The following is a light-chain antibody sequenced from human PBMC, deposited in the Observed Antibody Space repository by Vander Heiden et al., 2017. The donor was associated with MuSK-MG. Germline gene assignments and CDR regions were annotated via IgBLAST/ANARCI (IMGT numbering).Light chain of an antibody. CDR3: MQALRTPYT. J-gene: IGKJ2*01. CDR2: LAS. Sequence: DTVMTQPSLSPPVTPVEDASTSCRSSQSLLYSNGYNSLEWYQQKPGKSPQLLIYLASCRECGVPERFSGSGSGTDYTLNISRVEAEDVGAYYCMQALRTPYTFGQGTKLEIK. V-gene: IGKV2-28*01. CDR1: QSLLYSNGYNS.